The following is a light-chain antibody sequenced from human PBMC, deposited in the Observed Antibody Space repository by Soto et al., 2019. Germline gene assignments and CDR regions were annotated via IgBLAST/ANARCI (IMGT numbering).Light chain of an antibody. CDR2: AND. Sequence: QLVLTQPPSVSGAPGQRVTISCTGSSSNIGAGYDVHWYQQLPGTAPKLLIYANDNRPSGVPDRFSGSKSGTSASLAITGLQADDEADYYCQSYDSSLSVFYVFGPGTKVTVL. CDR3: QSYDSSLSVFYV. J-gene: IGLJ1*01. CDR1: SSNIGAGYD. V-gene: IGLV1-40*01.